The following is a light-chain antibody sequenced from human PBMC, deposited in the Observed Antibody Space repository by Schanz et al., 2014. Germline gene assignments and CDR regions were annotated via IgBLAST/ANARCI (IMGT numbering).Light chain of an antibody. J-gene: IGLJ3*02. CDR2: GNH. CDR1: SSNIGTRYD. V-gene: IGLV1-40*01. Sequence: QSVLMQPPSVSGAPGQRVTISCTGSSSNIGTRYDVHWYQQLPGTAPKLLIFGNHNRPSGVPDRFSGSKSDTSASLAISGLRSEDEADYYCAAWDDSLSGHWVFGGGTKLTVL. CDR3: AAWDDSLSGHWV.